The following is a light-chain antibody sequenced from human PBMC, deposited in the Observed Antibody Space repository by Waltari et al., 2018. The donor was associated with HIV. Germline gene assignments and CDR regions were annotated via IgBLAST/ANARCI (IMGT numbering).Light chain of an antibody. J-gene: IGKJ2*01. V-gene: IGKV3-15*01. Sequence: ETVMTQSPATLFVSPVERAHLLRRASQSISSDLAWYQQKPGQAPRLLMYDASTRATGIPARFSGSGSGTEFTLTISSLQSEDLAVYYCQQYNNWPPGYTFGQGTKLQIK. CDR3: QQYNNWPPGYT. CDR1: QSISSD. CDR2: DAS.